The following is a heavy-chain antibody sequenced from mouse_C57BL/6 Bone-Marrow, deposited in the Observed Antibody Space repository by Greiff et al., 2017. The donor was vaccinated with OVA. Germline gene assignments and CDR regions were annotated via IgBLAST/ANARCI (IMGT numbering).Heavy chain of an antibody. Sequence: EVQGVESGGGLVKPGGSLKLSCAASGFTFSSYTMSWVRQTPEKRLEWVATISGGGGNTYYPDSVKGRVTISRDNAKNTLYLQMSSLRSEDTALYYCARLGYVYVLDYWGQGTTLTVSS. D-gene: IGHD2-2*01. CDR3: ARLGYVYVLDY. J-gene: IGHJ2*01. CDR1: GFTFSSYT. V-gene: IGHV5-9*01. CDR2: ISGGGGNT.